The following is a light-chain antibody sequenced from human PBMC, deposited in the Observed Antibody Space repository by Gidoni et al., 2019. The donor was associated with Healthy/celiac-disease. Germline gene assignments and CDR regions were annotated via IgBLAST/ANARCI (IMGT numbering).Light chain of an antibody. J-gene: IGKJ4*01. CDR3: QQGLT. Sequence: EIVMTQSPATLSVSPGERATLSCRASQSVSSNLAWYQQKPGQARRLLIYGASTRATGIPARFSGSGSGTEFTLTISSLQFEDFAVYYCQQGLTFGGGTKVEIK. CDR2: GAS. CDR1: QSVSSN. V-gene: IGKV3-15*01.